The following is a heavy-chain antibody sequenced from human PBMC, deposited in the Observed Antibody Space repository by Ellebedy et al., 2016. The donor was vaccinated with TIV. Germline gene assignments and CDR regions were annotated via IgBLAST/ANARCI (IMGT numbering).Heavy chain of an antibody. CDR2: LVNKVNSHVT. J-gene: IGHJ3*01. D-gene: IGHD1-1*01. CDR1: GFPFSDHY. Sequence: PGGSLRLSCAASGFPFSDHYMDWVRQAPGKGLEWVGRLVNKVNSHVTQYAASVRGRFTISRDDSDNSVSLDMNSLKSEDTAVYYCVRQHWSAFDLWGQGTMVAVSS. V-gene: IGHV3-72*01. CDR3: VRQHWSAFDL.